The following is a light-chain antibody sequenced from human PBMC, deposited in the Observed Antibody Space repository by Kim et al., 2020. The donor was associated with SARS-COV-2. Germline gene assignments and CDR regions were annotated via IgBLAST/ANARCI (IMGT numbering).Light chain of an antibody. CDR2: GNN. CDR1: VSNIGAGYD. Sequence: GQRVPTSCTGSVSNIGAGYDVHWYHPLPGTAPKLLISGNNNRPSGVPDRFSGSRSGTSASLAITGLEAEDEADYYCQSYDSRLTTIFGGGTKVTVL. J-gene: IGLJ2*01. CDR3: QSYDSRLTTI. V-gene: IGLV1-40*01.